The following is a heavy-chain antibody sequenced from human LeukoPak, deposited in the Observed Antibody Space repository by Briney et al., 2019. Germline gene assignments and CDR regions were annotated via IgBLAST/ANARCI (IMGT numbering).Heavy chain of an antibody. CDR2: INPNSGGT. CDR1: GYTFTGYY. J-gene: IGHJ4*02. V-gene: IGHV1-2*06. CDR3: ARAEGSTIFGVVTNLYYFDY. Sequence: AAVKVSCKVSGYTFTGYYMHWVRQAPGQGLEWMGRINPNSGGTNYAQKFQGRVTMTRDTSISTAYMELSRLRSDDTAVYYCARAEGSTIFGVVTNLYYFDYWGQGTLVTVSS. D-gene: IGHD3-3*01.